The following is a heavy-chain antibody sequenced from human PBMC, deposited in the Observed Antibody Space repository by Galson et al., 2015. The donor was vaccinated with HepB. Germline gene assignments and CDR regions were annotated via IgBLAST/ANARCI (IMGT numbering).Heavy chain of an antibody. Sequence: SLRLSCAASGFGFRNFAMSWVRQAPGKGLEWVSSISGSGDSTNYADSVKGRSTISRDNSKNTLYMQMNSLRVEDTAVYYCVGKKPRGPPGTFDIWGQGTMVTVSS. CDR2: ISGSGDST. J-gene: IGHJ3*02. CDR3: VGKKPRGPPGTFDI. CDR1: GFGFRNFA. D-gene: IGHD1-1*01. V-gene: IGHV3-23*01.